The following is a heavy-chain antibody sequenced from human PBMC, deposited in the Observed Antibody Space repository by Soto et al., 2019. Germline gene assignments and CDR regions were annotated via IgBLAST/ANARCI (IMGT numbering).Heavy chain of an antibody. Sequence: PGGSLRLSCAASGFTFSSYSMNWVRQAPGKGLEWVSYISSSSSTIYYADSVKGRFTISRDNAKNSLYLQMNSLRDEDTAVYYCAPLRLHPDWFDPWGQGTRVTVP. CDR1: GFTFSSYS. CDR2: ISSSSSTI. CDR3: APLRLHPDWFDP. J-gene: IGHJ5*02. D-gene: IGHD2-15*01. V-gene: IGHV3-48*02.